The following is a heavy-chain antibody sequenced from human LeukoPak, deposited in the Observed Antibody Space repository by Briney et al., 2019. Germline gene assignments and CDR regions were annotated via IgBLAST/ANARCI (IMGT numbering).Heavy chain of an antibody. V-gene: IGHV1-69*13. D-gene: IGHD6-13*01. CDR3: ARAAAAGTTSYYFDY. CDR1: GGTFSSYA. J-gene: IGHJ4*02. CDR2: IIPIFGTA. Sequence: SVKVSCKASGGTFSSYAISWVRQAPGQGLEWMGGIIPIFGTANYAQKFQGRVTITADESTSTAYMELSSLRSEDTAVYYCARAAAAGTTSYYFDYWGQGTLVTVSS.